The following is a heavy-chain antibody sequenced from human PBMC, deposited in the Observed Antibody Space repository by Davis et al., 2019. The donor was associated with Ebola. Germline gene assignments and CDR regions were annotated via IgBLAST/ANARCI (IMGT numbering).Heavy chain of an antibody. CDR3: AKDPLTRGIIAPLL. CDR1: GFTFNTYG. Sequence: GESLKISCAASGFTFNTYGMHWVRQAPGKGLEWVAVISDDGGNKYYADSVKGRFTISRDNSKNTLYLQMNSLRAEDTAVYYCAKDPLTRGIIAPLLWGQGTLVIVSS. CDR2: ISDDGGNK. D-gene: IGHD3-10*01. V-gene: IGHV3-30*18. J-gene: IGHJ4*02.